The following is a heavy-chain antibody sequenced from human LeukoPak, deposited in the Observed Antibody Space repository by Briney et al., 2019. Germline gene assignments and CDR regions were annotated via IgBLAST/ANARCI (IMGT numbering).Heavy chain of an antibody. V-gene: IGHV4-34*01. CDR3: ARSAMDV. J-gene: IGHJ6*04. Sequence: SETLSLTCAVYGGSLSGYYWSWIRQPPGKGLEWIGEINHSGSTNYNPSLKSRVTISVDTSKNQFSLKLSSVTAADTAVYYCARSAMDVWGKGTTVTVSS. CDR2: INHSGST. CDR1: GGSLSGYY.